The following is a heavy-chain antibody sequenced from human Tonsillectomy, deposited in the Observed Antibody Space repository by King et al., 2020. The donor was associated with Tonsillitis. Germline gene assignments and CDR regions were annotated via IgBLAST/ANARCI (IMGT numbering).Heavy chain of an antibody. V-gene: IGHV3-48*02. CDR2: ISSSSRTI. CDR3: ARDWFGSEKNV. D-gene: IGHD3-10*01. Sequence: VQLVESGGGLVQPGGSLRLSCAASGFTFRSYSMNWVRQAPGKGLEWVSYISSSSRTIYYADSVRGRFTISRDNAENSLCLQMDSLRDEDTAVYYCARDWFGSEKNVWGQGTLVTVSS. CDR1: GFTFRSYS. J-gene: IGHJ4*02.